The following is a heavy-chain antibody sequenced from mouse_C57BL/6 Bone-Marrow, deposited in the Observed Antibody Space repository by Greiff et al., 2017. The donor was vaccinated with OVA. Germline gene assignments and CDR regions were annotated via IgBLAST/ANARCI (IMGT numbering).Heavy chain of an antibody. J-gene: IGHJ4*01. V-gene: IGHV14-4*01. CDR2: IDPENGDT. Sequence: VQLQQSGAELVRPGASVKLSCTASGFHIKDDYMHWVKQRPEQGLEWIGWIDPENGDTEYASKFQGKATIPADTSSNTAYLQLSSLTSEDTAVYYCTTAQARAMDYWGQGTSVTVSS. CDR1: GFHIKDDY. D-gene: IGHD3-2*02. CDR3: TTAQARAMDY.